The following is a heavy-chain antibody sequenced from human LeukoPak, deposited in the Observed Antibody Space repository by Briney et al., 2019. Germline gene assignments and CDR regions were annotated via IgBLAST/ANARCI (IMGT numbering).Heavy chain of an antibody. CDR3: ARDRPVLNGYSSSWSDY. Sequence: GGSLRLSCAASGFTFINFDMHWVRQAPGKGLEWVAVISSDGSNKDYADSVKGRFTISRDSSKNTLYLQMSSLRSEDTAVYYCARDRPVLNGYSSSWSDYWGQGTLVTVSS. CDR2: ISSDGSNK. D-gene: IGHD6-13*01. V-gene: IGHV3-30*03. CDR1: GFTFINFD. J-gene: IGHJ4*02.